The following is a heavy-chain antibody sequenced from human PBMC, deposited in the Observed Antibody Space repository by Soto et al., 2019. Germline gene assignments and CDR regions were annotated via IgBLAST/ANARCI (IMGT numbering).Heavy chain of an antibody. J-gene: IGHJ6*02. Sequence: SETLSLTCPVSGGSVSSGSYYWSWIRQPPGKGLEWIGYIYYSGSTNYNPSLKSRVTISVDTSKNQFSLKLSSVTAADTAVYYCARSVLWFGELTINYYGMDVWGQGTTVTVSS. D-gene: IGHD3-10*01. V-gene: IGHV4-61*01. CDR1: GGSVSSGSYY. CDR2: IYYSGST. CDR3: ARSVLWFGELTINYYGMDV.